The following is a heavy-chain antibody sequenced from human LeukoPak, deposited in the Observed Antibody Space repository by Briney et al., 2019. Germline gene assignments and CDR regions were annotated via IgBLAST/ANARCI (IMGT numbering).Heavy chain of an antibody. V-gene: IGHV1-18*01. CDR1: GYTFTSYG. J-gene: IGHJ1*01. Sequence: GASVKVSCKASGYTFTSYGISWVRQAPGQGLEWMGWISAYNGNTNYAQKLQGRVTMTTDTSTSTAYMELRSLRSDDTAVYYCARDGNRYCTNGVCEYFQHWGQGTLVTVSS. CDR3: ARDGNRYCTNGVCEYFQH. CDR2: ISAYNGNT. D-gene: IGHD2-8*01.